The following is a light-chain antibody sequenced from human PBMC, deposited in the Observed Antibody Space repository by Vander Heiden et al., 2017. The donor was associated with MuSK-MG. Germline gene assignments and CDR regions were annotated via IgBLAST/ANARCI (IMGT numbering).Light chain of an antibody. J-gene: IGKJ4*01. V-gene: IGKV1-13*02. CDR1: QAIGSA. CDR2: DAS. CDR3: EQFNSYPLT. Sequence: ALQLPQSPSSLSASVGDRATITCRASQAIGSALAWYLQKPGQAPKLLIYDASGLESGAPSRFSGSGSGTDFSLTISSLQPEDFATYYCEQFNSYPLTFGGGTKVEIK.